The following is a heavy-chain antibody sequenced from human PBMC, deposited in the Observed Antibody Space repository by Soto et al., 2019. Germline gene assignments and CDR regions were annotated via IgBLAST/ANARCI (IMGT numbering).Heavy chain of an antibody. Sequence: SETLSLTCAVSGGSFTGNNWWTWVRQPPGQGLEWIGEIYRTGSTNYNPSLKSRVTISLDKSENQFSLKVTSLTAADTAVYYCASRDPGTSVDYWGQGTLVTVSS. CDR2: IYRTGST. V-gene: IGHV4-4*02. CDR3: ASRDPGTSVDY. CDR1: GGSFTGNNW. D-gene: IGHD1-7*01. J-gene: IGHJ4*02.